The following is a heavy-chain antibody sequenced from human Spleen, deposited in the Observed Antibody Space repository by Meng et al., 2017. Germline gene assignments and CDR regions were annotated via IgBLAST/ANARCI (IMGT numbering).Heavy chain of an antibody. CDR1: GGSISGTNW. CDR3: ASWIYSCGWQ. D-gene: IGHD6-19*01. Sequence: QVQLQQWGAGLLKPSETLSLTCAVSGGSISGTNWWSWVRQPPGKGLEWIGEIYHGGDTNYNPSLKSRVTIAIDRSKNQFSLKLSSVTAADTAVYYCASWIYSCGWQWGQGTLVTVSS. CDR2: IYHGGDT. J-gene: IGHJ4*02. V-gene: IGHV4/OR15-8*02.